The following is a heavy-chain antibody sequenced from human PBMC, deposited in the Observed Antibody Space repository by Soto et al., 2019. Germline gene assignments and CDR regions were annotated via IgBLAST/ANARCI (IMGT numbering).Heavy chain of an antibody. CDR1: GFSLSKGRMG. CDR2: IFPNDEK. V-gene: IGHV2-26*01. D-gene: IGHD3-3*02. J-gene: IGHJ5*02. Sequence: QVTLKESGPVLVKPTETLTLTCTVSGFSLSKGRMGVSWIRQLPGKALEWLAHIFPNDEKSYSTSLKSRLTISKDTSKSQVVLTMTNMDPVDTATYYCARLGAPFLEWLLPLDPWGQGTLVTVSS. CDR3: ARLGAPFLEWLLPLDP.